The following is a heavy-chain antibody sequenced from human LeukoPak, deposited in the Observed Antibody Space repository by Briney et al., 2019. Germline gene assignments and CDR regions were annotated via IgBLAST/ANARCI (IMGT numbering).Heavy chain of an antibody. CDR3: GKTTTGYSSGQKPAWPVDY. CDR1: GFTFGSYA. CDR2: IFGSGGSA. V-gene: IGHV3-23*01. J-gene: IGHJ4*02. D-gene: IGHD6-19*01. Sequence: PGGPLRLSCEASGFTFGSYARSWVRQAPGKGLGGVAGIFGSGGSAHYADSVKGRFTISRDNSKNTVYLQINSLRAEDTAVCYCGKTTTGYSSGQKPAWPVDYWGQGTLVTVSS.